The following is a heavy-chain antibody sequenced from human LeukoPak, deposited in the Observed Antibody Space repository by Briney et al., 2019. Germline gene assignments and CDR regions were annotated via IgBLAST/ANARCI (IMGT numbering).Heavy chain of an antibody. CDR2: IGHDGSNK. CDR1: GFTVSSNY. Sequence: PGGSLRLFCAASGFTVSSNYMSWVRQAPGKGLEWVAFIGHDGSNKYYADSVKGRFTISRDHSKNTLYLQMNSLRAEDTAVYYCAKDRGYSGYDAFDYWGQGTLVTVSS. V-gene: IGHV3-30*02. J-gene: IGHJ4*02. CDR3: AKDRGYSGYDAFDY. D-gene: IGHD5-12*01.